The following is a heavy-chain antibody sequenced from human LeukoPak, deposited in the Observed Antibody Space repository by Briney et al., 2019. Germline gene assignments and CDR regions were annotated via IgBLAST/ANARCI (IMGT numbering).Heavy chain of an antibody. CDR2: ISSSGSTI. CDR3: ARDLRVVITGSFDS. J-gene: IGHJ4*02. D-gene: IGHD3-22*01. Sequence: PGGSLRLSCAASGFTFSSYEMNWVRQAPGKGLEWVSYISSSGSTIYYADSVKGRFTISRDNAKNSLYLQMNSLRAEDTALYYCARDLRVVITGSFDSWGEGTLVTVSS. V-gene: IGHV3-48*03. CDR1: GFTFSSYE.